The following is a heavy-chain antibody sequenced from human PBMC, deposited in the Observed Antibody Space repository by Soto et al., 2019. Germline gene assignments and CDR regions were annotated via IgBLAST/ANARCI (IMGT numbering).Heavy chain of an antibody. D-gene: IGHD6-19*01. CDR3: ARVPAVASTIPSLWFDP. V-gene: IGHV4-59*01. J-gene: IGHJ5*02. Sequence: SETLSLTCNASGGSISRYYWSWIRQPPGKGLEWIGYIHYSGSTKYNPSLKSRVTISVGTSKNQFSLKLTSVTAADTAVYFCARVPAVASTIPSLWFDPWGQGTLVTVSS. CDR2: IHYSGST. CDR1: GGSISRYY.